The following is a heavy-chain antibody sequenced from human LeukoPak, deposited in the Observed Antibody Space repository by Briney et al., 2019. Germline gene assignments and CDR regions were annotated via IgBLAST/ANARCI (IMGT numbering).Heavy chain of an antibody. Sequence: GGSLRLSCAASGFTFSSYEMNWVRQAPGKGLEWVSYISSSGSTIYYAVSVKGRFTISRDNAKNSLYLQMNSLRAEDTAVYYCARDDSSFGTSFDIWGQGTMVTVSS. V-gene: IGHV3-48*03. J-gene: IGHJ3*02. CDR3: ARDDSSFGTSFDI. CDR2: ISSSGSTI. D-gene: IGHD3-22*01. CDR1: GFTFSSYE.